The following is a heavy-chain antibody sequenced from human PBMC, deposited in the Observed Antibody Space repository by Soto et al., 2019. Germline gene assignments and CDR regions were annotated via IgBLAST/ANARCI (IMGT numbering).Heavy chain of an antibody. D-gene: IGHD1-1*01. V-gene: IGHV3-30*03. CDR2: ISYEGINK. J-gene: IGHJ6*02. Sequence: GGSLRLSCAASGFTFSSYDMHWVRQAPGKGLEWVAVISYEGINKYYADSVKGRFTISRDNPKNTLYLQMNILRAEDTAVYYCAIRNWNCYYYAMDAWGQGTTVTVSS. CDR3: AIRNWNCYYYAMDA. CDR1: GFTFSSYD.